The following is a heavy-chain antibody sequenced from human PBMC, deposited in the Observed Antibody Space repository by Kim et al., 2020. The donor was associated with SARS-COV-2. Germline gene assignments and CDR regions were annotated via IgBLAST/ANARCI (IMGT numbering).Heavy chain of an antibody. CDR3: ARDRAGDYYDSSGPRDAFDI. CDR2: IYYSGST. V-gene: IGHV4-61*01. J-gene: IGHJ3*02. Sequence: SGTLSLTCTVSGGSVSSGSYYWSWIRQPPGKGLEWIGYIYYSGSTNYNPSLKSRVTISVDTSKNQFSLKLSSVTAADTAVYYCARDRAGDYYDSSGPRDAFDIWGQGTMVTVSS. CDR1: GGSVSSGSYY. D-gene: IGHD3-22*01.